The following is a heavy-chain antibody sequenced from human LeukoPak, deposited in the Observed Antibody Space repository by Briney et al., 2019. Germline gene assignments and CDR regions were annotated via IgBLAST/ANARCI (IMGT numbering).Heavy chain of an antibody. CDR3: ATPFTMVRGVPFDY. D-gene: IGHD3-10*01. CDR2: INHSGST. CDR1: GGSFSGYY. J-gene: IGHJ4*02. Sequence: SETLSLTCAVYGGSFSGYYWSWIRQPPGKGLEWIGEINHSGSTNYNPSPKSRVTISVDTSKNQFSLKLSSVTAADTAVYYCATPFTMVRGVPFDYWGQGTLVTVSS. V-gene: IGHV4-34*01.